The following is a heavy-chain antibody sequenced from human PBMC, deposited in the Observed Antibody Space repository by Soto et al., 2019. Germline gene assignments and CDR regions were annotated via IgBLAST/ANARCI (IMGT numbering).Heavy chain of an antibody. D-gene: IGHD6-13*01. V-gene: IGHV1-18*01. J-gene: IGHJ4*02. CDR1: GYTFTSYG. CDR2: ISAYNGNT. Sequence: QVQLVQSGAEVKKPGASVKVSCKASGYTFTSYGISWVRQAPGQGLEWMGWISAYNGNTNYAQKLQGRVTMTTDTSTSTAYMELRSLRSDDTAVYYCAGASRGLQQLASKGDYWGQGTLVTVSS. CDR3: AGASRGLQQLASKGDY.